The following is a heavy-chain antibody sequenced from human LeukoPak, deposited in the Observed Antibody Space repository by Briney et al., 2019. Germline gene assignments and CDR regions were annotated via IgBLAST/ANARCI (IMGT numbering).Heavy chain of an antibody. Sequence: SETLSLTCTVSGGSISSYYWSWIRQPPGKGLEWIGYIYYSGSTNYSPSLKSRVTISVDTSKNQFSLKVSSVTAADTAVYYCARAFYSAYYFDYWGQGTLSPSPQ. D-gene: IGHD4-11*01. CDR3: ARAFYSAYYFDY. V-gene: IGHV4-59*01. CDR1: GGSISSYY. CDR2: IYYSGST. J-gene: IGHJ4*02.